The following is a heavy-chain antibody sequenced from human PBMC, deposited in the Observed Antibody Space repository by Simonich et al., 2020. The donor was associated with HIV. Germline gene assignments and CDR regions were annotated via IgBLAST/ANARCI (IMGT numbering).Heavy chain of an antibody. CDR3: ARGFYQRLYYFDY. CDR2: SNHSGRT. J-gene: IGHJ4*02. D-gene: IGHD2-2*01. V-gene: IGHV4-34*01. CDR1: GGSFSGYY. Sequence: QVQLQQWGAGLLKPSETLSLTCAVYGGSFSGYYWSWIRQPPGKGLEWIGESNHSGRTNYNPSLKSRVTISVDTSKNQFSLKLSSVTAADTAVYYCARGFYQRLYYFDYWGQGTLVTVSS.